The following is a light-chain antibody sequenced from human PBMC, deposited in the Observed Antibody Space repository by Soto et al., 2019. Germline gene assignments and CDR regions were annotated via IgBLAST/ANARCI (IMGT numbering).Light chain of an antibody. CDR2: DVS. V-gene: IGLV2-14*01. J-gene: IGLJ1*01. CDR3: SSYTSSRTLYV. Sequence: QSALTQPASVSGSPGQSITSSCTGTSSDVGGYNYVSWYQQHPGKAPKLMIYDVSNRPSGVSNRFAGSKSGNTASLTISGLQAEYEADYYCSSYTSSRTLYVCGTGTKLTVL. CDR1: SSDVGGYNY.